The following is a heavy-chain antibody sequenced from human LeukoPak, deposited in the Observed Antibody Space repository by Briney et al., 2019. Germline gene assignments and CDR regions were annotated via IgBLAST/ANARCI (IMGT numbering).Heavy chain of an antibody. V-gene: IGHV1-18*01. CDR3: ARNARHRFWLGHDHNYMDV. CDR1: GYTFTSYG. CDR2: ISAYNGNT. J-gene: IGHJ6*03. D-gene: IGHD3-9*01. Sequence: ASVTVSCKASGYTFTSYGISWVRQAPGQGLEWMGWISAYNGNTNYAQKLQGRVTMTTDTSTSTAYMELRSLRSDNTAVYYGARNARHRFWLGHDHNYMDVWGKGTTVTVSS.